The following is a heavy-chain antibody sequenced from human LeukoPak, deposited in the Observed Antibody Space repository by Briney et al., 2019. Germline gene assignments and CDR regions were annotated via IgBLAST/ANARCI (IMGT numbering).Heavy chain of an antibody. J-gene: IGHJ4*02. Sequence: GGSLRLSCVASGFTFSMHSLNWVRQTPGKGLEWVSYISSGRTEFYADSAKGRFSISRDNAKNSLYLQMNSLRAEDTAVYYCAREPSSGSVSSWYPLDYWGQGTLVTVSS. CDR2: ISSGRTE. CDR1: GFTFSMHS. V-gene: IGHV3-48*01. CDR3: AREPSSGSVSSWYPLDY. D-gene: IGHD6-13*01.